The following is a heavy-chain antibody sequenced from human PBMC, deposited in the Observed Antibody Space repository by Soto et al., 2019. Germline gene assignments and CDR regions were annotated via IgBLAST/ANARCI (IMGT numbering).Heavy chain of an antibody. V-gene: IGHV4-4*02. CDR2: IYHSGST. D-gene: IGHD6-13*01. CDR1: GGSVISSNW. Sequence: GTLSVTCAVSGGSVISSNWWSCVRQPPGKGLEWIGEIYHSGSTNYNPSLKSRVTISVDKSKNQFSLKLSSVTAADTAVYYCARVGSSIAAAGHIDYWGQGTLVTVSS. J-gene: IGHJ4*02. CDR3: ARVGSSIAAAGHIDY.